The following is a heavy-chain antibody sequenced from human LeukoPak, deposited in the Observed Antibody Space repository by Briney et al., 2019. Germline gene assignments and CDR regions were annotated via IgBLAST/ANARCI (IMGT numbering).Heavy chain of an antibody. CDR3: ARGDGSGWPLDY. V-gene: IGHV4-4*02. CDR2: IYHSGST. Sequence: SGTLSLTCAVSGGSISSRNWWSWVRQPPGKGLEWIGEIYHSGSTNYNPSLKSRVTISVDKSKNQFSLKLGSVTAADMAVYYCARGDGSGWPLDYWGQGTLVTVSS. D-gene: IGHD6-19*01. CDR1: GGSISSRNW. J-gene: IGHJ4*02.